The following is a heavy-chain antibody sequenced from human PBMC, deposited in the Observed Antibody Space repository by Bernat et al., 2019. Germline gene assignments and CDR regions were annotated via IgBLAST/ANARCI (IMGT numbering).Heavy chain of an antibody. Sequence: QVQLQQWGAGLLKPSETLSLTCAVYGGSFSGYYWSWIRQTPGKGLEWIGEINHSGSTNYNPALKSRVTMSLDTAHNKFSLKLGSGTGGGTAVYYGGRGGELGESWGRGTLVTGS. J-gene: IGHJ5*02. CDR3: GRGGELGES. CDR2: INHSGST. CDR1: GGSFSGYY. V-gene: IGHV4-34*02. D-gene: IGHD1-7*01.